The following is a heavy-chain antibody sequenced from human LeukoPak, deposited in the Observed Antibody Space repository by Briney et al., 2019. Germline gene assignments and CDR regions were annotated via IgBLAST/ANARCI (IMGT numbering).Heavy chain of an antibody. CDR1: GFSFSRYW. J-gene: IGHJ4*02. V-gene: IGHV3-7*01. Sequence: GGSLRLSCAASGFSFSRYWMSWVRQAPGKRLEWVANIKHDGSEKYYVDSVKGRFTISRDNAKNSLSLQMNSLRVEDTALYYCARESDHSNYPGTFDHWGPGTLVAVSS. CDR3: ARESDHSNYPGTFDH. D-gene: IGHD4-11*01. CDR2: IKHDGSEK.